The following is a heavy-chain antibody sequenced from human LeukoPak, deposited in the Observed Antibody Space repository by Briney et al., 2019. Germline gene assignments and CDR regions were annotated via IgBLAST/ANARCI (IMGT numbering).Heavy chain of an antibody. J-gene: IGHJ6*03. V-gene: IGHV3-7*01. CDR3: ARDRTNYYYYYMDV. CDR1: GFTFSTYG. D-gene: IGHD1-1*01. CDR2: IKQDGSEE. Sequence: GGSLRLSCAASGFTFSTYGMSWVRQAPGKGLEWVANIKQDGSEEFYVDFVKGRFTISRDNAKNSLFLQMNSLRAEDTAVYYCARDRTNYYYYYMDVWGKGTTVTVSS.